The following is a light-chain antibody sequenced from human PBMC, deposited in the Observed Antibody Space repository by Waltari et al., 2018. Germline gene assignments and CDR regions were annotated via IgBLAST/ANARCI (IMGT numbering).Light chain of an antibody. V-gene: IGKV1-5*03. CDR2: KAS. Sequence: DIQMTQSPPTLSASVGDRVNIPCRASQNVTSWLAWYQQTPGKAPKLLMYKASNLQSGVPSRFSGSGSGTEFTLTISSLQPDDFATYYCQQYNNYPFTFGGGTKVEIK. CDR1: QNVTSW. J-gene: IGKJ4*01. CDR3: QQYNNYPFT.